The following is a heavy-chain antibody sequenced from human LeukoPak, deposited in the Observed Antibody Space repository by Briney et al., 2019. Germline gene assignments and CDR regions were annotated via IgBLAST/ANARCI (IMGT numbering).Heavy chain of an antibody. CDR1: GFTVSSNY. D-gene: IGHD2-8*02. V-gene: IGHV3-66*01. CDR2: ILGGGGT. Sequence: PGGSLTLSCAASGFTVSSNYMTWVRQAPGKGLEWVSVILGGGGTYYADSVKGRFTISRDNSKNTLYLQMNSLRAEDTAVYYCARGLVLTYYYFESWGQGTLVTVSS. J-gene: IGHJ4*02. CDR3: ARGLVLTYYYFES.